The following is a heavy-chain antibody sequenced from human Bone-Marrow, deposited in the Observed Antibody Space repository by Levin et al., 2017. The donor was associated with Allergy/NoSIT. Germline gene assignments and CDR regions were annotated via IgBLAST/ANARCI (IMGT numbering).Heavy chain of an antibody. CDR2: MNPNSGDT. CDR1: GYSFTSSD. Sequence: ASVKVSCKASGYSFTSSDVNWVRQATGQGLEWMGWMNPNSGDTGYAQKFQGRVTMTRNTSISTAYMDLRSLRSVEAAVYYFSGGGVQYCSSTSCYHSLGHDSWGQGTLVTVSS. CDR3: SGGGVQYCSSTSCYHSLGHDS. D-gene: IGHD2-2*01. J-gene: IGHJ4*02. V-gene: IGHV1-8*01.